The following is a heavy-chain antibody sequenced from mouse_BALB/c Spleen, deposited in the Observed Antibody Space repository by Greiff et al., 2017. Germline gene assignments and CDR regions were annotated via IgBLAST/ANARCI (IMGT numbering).Heavy chain of an antibody. CDR2: IDPETGGT. CDR1: GYTFTDYE. J-gene: IGHJ3*01. D-gene: IGHD2-14*01. CDR3: TREGAIGAY. Sequence: LQQSGAELVRPGASVTLSCKASGYTFTDYEMHWVKQTPVHGLEWIGAIDPETGGTAYNQKFKGKATLTADKSSSTAYMELRSLTSEDSAVYYCTREGAIGAYWGQGTLVTVSA. V-gene: IGHV1-15*01.